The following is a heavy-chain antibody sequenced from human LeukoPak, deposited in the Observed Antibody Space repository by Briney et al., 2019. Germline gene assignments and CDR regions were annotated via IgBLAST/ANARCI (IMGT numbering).Heavy chain of an antibody. CDR1: DGSFSGYY. J-gene: IGHJ5*02. CDR2: INHSGSA. D-gene: IGHD3-10*01. Sequence: PSETLSLTCAVYDGSFSGYYCSWIRQPPGKGLEWIGEINHSGSANYNPSLKSRVTILLDTSKNQFSLKLSSVTAADTAVYYCARHAPYDYGSGSYRNWFDPWGQGTLVTVSS. V-gene: IGHV4-34*01. CDR3: ARHAPYDYGSGSYRNWFDP.